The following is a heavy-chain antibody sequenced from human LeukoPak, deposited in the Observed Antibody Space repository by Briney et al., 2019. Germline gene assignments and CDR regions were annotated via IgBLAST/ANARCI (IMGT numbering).Heavy chain of an antibody. J-gene: IGHJ4*02. CDR2: ISSNGGST. D-gene: IGHD3-10*01. Sequence: GGSLRLSCSASGFTFSSYAMHWVRQAPGRGLEYVSAISSNGGSTYYADSVKGRFTISRDNSKNTLYLQMSSLRAEDTAVYYCVTDRRGILVRGTTFDYWGQGTLVTVSS. V-gene: IGHV3-64D*06. CDR1: GFTFSSYA. CDR3: VTDRRGILVRGTTFDY.